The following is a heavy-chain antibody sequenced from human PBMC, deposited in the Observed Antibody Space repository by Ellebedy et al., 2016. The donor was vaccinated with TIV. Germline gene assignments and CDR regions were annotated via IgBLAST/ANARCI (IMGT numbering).Heavy chain of an antibody. D-gene: IGHD2-2*01. V-gene: IGHV3-23*01. CDR3: AKDRGQLLLGGAFDY. CDR1: RFTFSSCA. Sequence: GGSLRLXXAASRFTFSSCAMTWVRQAPGKGLEWVSAISGSGSSTYYTDSVKGRFTISRDNSKNTLYLQMNSLTVEDTAIYYCAKDRGQLLLGGAFDYWGQGTLVTVSS. CDR2: ISGSGSST. J-gene: IGHJ4*02.